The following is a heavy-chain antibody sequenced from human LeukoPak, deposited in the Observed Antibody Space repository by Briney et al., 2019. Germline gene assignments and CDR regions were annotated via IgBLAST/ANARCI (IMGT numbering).Heavy chain of an antibody. CDR2: IYRGGST. V-gene: IGHV3-53*04. CDR1: GFTVSSNY. J-gene: IGHJ6*02. CDR3: ARGEVYDSSGYYLYGMDV. D-gene: IGHD3-22*01. Sequence: GSLRLSCAASGFTVSSNYMSWVRQAPGKGLEWVSVIYRGGSTYYADSVKGRFTMCRHNSKNTLYLQMNSLRAEDTAVYYCARGEVYDSSGYYLYGMDVWGQGTTVSVSS.